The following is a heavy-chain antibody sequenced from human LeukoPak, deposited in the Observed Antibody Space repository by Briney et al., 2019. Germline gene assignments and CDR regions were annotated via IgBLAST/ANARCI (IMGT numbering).Heavy chain of an antibody. CDR1: GYTFTSYG. CDR2: MNPNSGNT. CDR3: ARIHGEDRDY. V-gene: IGHV1-8*01. D-gene: IGHD4-17*01. J-gene: IGHJ4*02. Sequence: ASVKVSCKASGYTFTSYGISWVRQATGQGLEWMGWMNPNSGNTGYAQKFQGRVTMTWNTSISTAYMELSSLRSEDTAVYYCARIHGEDRDYWGQGTLVTVSS.